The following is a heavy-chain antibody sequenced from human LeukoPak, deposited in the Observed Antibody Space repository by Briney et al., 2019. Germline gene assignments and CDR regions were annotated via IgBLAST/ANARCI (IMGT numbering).Heavy chain of an antibody. CDR2: IYYSGST. CDR3: ASYIAAAYGMGV. CDR1: GGSISSSSYY. Sequence: SETLSLTCTVSGGSISSSSYYWGWIRQPPGKGLEWIGSIYYSGSTYYNPSLKSRVTISVDTSKNQFSLKLSSVTAADTAVYYCASYIAAAYGMGVWGQGTTVTVSS. D-gene: IGHD6-13*01. J-gene: IGHJ6*02. V-gene: IGHV4-39*01.